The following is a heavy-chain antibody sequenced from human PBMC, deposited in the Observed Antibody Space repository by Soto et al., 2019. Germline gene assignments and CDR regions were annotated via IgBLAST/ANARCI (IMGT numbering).Heavy chain of an antibody. J-gene: IGHJ4*02. CDR1: GLSLSTSEMG. CDR2: IYWDDNK. CDR3: IHRTRFGDFDS. Sequence: QITLKESGPTLVKPTQTLTLTCTFSGLSLSTSEMGVGWVRQSPGKALEWLELIYWDDNKRFSPSLSSRLTITKDTSKNQVVLTMTNMDPVDTATYYCIHRTRFGDFDSWGQGTLVTVSS. D-gene: IGHD3-10*02. V-gene: IGHV2-5*02.